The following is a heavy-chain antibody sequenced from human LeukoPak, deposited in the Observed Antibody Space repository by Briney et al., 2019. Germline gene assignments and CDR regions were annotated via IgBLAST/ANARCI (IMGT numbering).Heavy chain of an antibody. CDR3: AKLSGFGVVDYYMDV. CDR1: GFTFSSYS. CDR2: ISSSSSYI. V-gene: IGHV3-21*04. Sequence: GGSLRLSCAASGFTFSSYSMNWVRQAPGKGLEWVSSISSSSSYIYYADSVKGRFTISRDNSKNTLYLQMNSLRAEDTAVYFCAKLSGFGVVDYYMDVWGKGTTVTVSS. D-gene: IGHD3-3*01. J-gene: IGHJ6*03.